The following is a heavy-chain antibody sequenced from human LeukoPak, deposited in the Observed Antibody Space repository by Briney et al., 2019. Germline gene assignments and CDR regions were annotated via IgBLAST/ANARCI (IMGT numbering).Heavy chain of an antibody. D-gene: IGHD3-22*01. CDR1: GGSISSGGYY. J-gene: IGHJ4*02. CDR2: IYYSGST. V-gene: IGHV4-61*08. CDR3: ARGRYYYDSSGYYRDDYFDY. Sequence: SETLSLTCTVSGGSISSGGYYWSWIRQPPGKGLEWIGYIYYSGSTNYNPSLKSRVTISVDTSKNQFSLKLSSVTAADTAVYYCARGRYYYDSSGYYRDDYFDYWGQGTLVTVSS.